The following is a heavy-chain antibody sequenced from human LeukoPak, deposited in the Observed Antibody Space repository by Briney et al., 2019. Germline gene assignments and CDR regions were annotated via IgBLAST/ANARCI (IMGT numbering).Heavy chain of an antibody. CDR3: ARDNYGDYAGQFDY. Sequence: GASVKVSCKASGYSFTGYFMHWVRQAPGQGPEWMGWINPNNGVTNYAQKFQGRVTMTRDTSISTAYMELSRLRSDDTAVYYCARDNYGDYAGQFDYWGQGTLVTVSS. J-gene: IGHJ4*02. D-gene: IGHD4-17*01. CDR1: GYSFTGYF. V-gene: IGHV1-2*02. CDR2: INPNNGVT.